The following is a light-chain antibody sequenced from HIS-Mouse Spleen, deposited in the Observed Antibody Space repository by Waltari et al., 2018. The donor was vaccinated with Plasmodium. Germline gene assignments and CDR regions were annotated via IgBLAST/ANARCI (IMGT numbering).Light chain of an antibody. V-gene: IGLV3-10*01. CDR3: YSTDSSGNHRV. J-gene: IGLJ3*02. CDR2: EDS. Sequence: SYELTQPPSVSVSPGQTARITCSGDAFPKKYAYWYQQKSGQAPLLVIDEDSKRPSGIPERFSGSSSGTMATLTISGAQVEDEADYYCYSTDSSGNHRVFGGGTKLTVL. CDR1: AFPKKY.